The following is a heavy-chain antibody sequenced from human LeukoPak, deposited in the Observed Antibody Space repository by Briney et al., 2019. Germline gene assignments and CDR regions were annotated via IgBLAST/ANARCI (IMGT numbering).Heavy chain of an antibody. CDR2: ISGSGGST. D-gene: IGHD1-26*01. CDR1: GFTFNCA. CDR3: AKGQSGTYPRVHFDY. J-gene: IGHJ4*02. Sequence: GGSLRLSCAASGFTFNCAMSWVRQAPGKGLEWVPSISGSGGSTYYADSVKGRFTISRDNSKNTLYPQMNSLRAEDTAVYYCAKGQSGTYPRVHFDYWGQGTLVTVSS. V-gene: IGHV3-23*01.